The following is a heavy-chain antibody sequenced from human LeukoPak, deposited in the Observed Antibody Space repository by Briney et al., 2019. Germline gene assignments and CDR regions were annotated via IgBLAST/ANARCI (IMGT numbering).Heavy chain of an antibody. V-gene: IGHV3-48*01. CDR2: ISSSSSTI. Sequence: GGSLRLACAASGFTFSSYSMNWVRQAPGKGLEWVSYISSSSSTIYYADSVKGRFTISRDNAKNSLYLQMNSLRAEDTAVYYCARGGLSSYGYDYYYYMDVWGKGTTVTVSS. D-gene: IGHD5-18*01. CDR3: ARGGLSSYGYDYYYYMDV. J-gene: IGHJ6*03. CDR1: GFTFSSYS.